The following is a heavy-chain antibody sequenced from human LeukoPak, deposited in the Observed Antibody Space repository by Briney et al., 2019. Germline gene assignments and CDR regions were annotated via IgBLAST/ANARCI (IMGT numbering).Heavy chain of an antibody. Sequence: PSETLSLTCTVSGYSISSGYYWGWIRQPPGKGLEWIGSIYHSGSTYYNPSLKSRVTISVDTSKNQFSLKLSSVTAADTAAYYCATQFLWFEELPTIFDYWGQGTLVTVSS. V-gene: IGHV4-38-2*02. CDR3: ATQFLWFEELPTIFDY. D-gene: IGHD3-10*01. J-gene: IGHJ4*02. CDR2: IYHSGST. CDR1: GYSISSGYY.